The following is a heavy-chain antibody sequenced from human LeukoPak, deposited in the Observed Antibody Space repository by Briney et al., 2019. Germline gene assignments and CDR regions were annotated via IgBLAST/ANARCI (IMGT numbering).Heavy chain of an antibody. V-gene: IGHV3-23*01. CDR1: GFTFSSYA. D-gene: IGHD2-2*01. J-gene: IGHJ4*02. CDR2: ISGSGGST. Sequence: GGSLRLSCAASGFTFSSYAMSWVRQAPGKGLEWVSAISGSGGSTHYADSVKGRFTISRDNSKNTLYLQMNSLRAEDTAVYYCAEGACSSTSCYRFDYWGQGTLVTVSS. CDR3: AEGACSSTSCYRFDY.